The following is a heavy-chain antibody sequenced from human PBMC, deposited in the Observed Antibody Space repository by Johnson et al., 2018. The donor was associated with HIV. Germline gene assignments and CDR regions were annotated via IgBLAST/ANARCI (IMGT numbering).Heavy chain of an antibody. CDR1: GFTFSNHA. Sequence: QVQLVESGGGVVQPGRSLRLSCAASGFTFSNHALHWVRQAPGKGLDWVAVISYDGSNKYYADSVKGRFTISRDNSKNTLYLQMNSLRAEDTAVYYCARYLTNWGVGDDFDIWGQGTMFTVSS. CDR3: ARYLTNWGVGDDFDI. CDR2: ISYDGSNK. D-gene: IGHD7-27*01. V-gene: IGHV3-30-3*01. J-gene: IGHJ3*02.